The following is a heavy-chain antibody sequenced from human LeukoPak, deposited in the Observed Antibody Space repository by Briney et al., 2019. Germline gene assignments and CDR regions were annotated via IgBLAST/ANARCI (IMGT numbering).Heavy chain of an antibody. Sequence: PGGSLRLSCAASGFTFSSYEMNWVRQAPGKGLEWVSYISSSGSTIYYADSVKGRFTISRDNAKNSLYLQMNSLRAEDTAVYYCARGISTRVLLWFGDYYYMDVWGKGTTVTISS. V-gene: IGHV3-48*03. CDR3: ARGISTRVLLWFGDYYYMDV. CDR1: GFTFSSYE. J-gene: IGHJ6*03. D-gene: IGHD3-10*01. CDR2: ISSSGSTI.